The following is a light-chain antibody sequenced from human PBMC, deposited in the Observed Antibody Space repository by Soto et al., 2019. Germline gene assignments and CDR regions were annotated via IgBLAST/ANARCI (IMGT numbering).Light chain of an antibody. V-gene: IGKV1-33*01. CDR2: DAS. J-gene: IGKJ3*01. CDR1: QDISNY. CDR3: QQYDTLPVT. Sequence: DIQMTQSPSSLSASVGDRVTITCQASQDISNYLNWYKQKPGKAPKLLIYDASNLETGVPSRFTVSGSGTDFTVAIISLQPEDIATYYCQQYDTLPVTFGPGTKVDIK.